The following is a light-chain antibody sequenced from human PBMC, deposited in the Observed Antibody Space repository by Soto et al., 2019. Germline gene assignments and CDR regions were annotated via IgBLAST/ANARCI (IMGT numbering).Light chain of an antibody. Sequence: QSSLTQPRSVSGSPGQSVTISYTGTNSDVGAYTFVSWYQHLPGKAPKLIISAVSYRPSGVPDRFSGSKSGNTASLTISGLQTEDEADYYCFSYTASDMWVFGGGTKVTVL. V-gene: IGLV2-11*01. CDR3: FSYTASDMWV. CDR2: AVS. J-gene: IGLJ3*02. CDR1: NSDVGAYTF.